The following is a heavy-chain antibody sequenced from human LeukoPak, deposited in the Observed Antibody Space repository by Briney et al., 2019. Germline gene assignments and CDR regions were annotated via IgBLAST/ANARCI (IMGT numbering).Heavy chain of an antibody. Sequence: SETLSLTCAVYGGSFSGHYWSWIRQPPGKGLEWIGEINHSGSTNYNPSLKSRVTISVDTSKNQFSLKLSSVTAADTAVYYCARGRSLNLYDYWGQGTLVTVSS. CDR3: ARGRSLNLYDY. V-gene: IGHV4-34*01. CDR1: GGSFSGHY. J-gene: IGHJ4*02. D-gene: IGHD3-16*01. CDR2: INHSGST.